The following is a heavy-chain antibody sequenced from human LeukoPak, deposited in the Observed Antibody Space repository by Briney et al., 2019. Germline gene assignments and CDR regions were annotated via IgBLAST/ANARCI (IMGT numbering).Heavy chain of an antibody. D-gene: IGHD4-11*01. J-gene: IGHJ5*02. V-gene: IGHV4-39*01. CDR3: ARHGDYSNNWFDP. CDR2: ISYSGTT. Sequence: PSETLSLTCTVSGGSISSSSFHWGWIRQPPGKGLEWIGSISYSGTTYYNPSLKSRVTMSVDTSRNQFSLKLSSVTAADTAVYYCARHGDYSNNWFDPWGQGTLVTVSS. CDR1: GGSISSSSFH.